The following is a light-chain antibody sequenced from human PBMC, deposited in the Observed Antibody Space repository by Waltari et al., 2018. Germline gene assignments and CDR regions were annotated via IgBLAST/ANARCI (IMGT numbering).Light chain of an antibody. CDR2: AAS. CDR1: QRISNF. V-gene: IGKV1-39*01. J-gene: IGKJ2*01. Sequence: DIQMTQSPSSLSASVGDRVTITCRASQRISNFLNWYQQKPGKAPKLLIHAASSLQSGVPSRFSASGSGTDFTLTISSLQPEDFATYFCQQSYSSLYTFGQGTKLEI. CDR3: QQSYSSLYT.